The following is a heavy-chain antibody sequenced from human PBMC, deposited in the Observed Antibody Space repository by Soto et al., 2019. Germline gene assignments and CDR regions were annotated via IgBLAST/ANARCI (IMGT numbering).Heavy chain of an antibody. CDR2: IYYSGST. CDR1: GGSISSSSYY. CDR3: ASRYYDSSGYYYWNWFDP. D-gene: IGHD3-22*01. J-gene: IGHJ5*02. V-gene: IGHV4-39*07. Sequence: PSETLSLTCTVSGGSISSSSYYWGWIRQPPGKGLEWIGSIYYSGSTYYNPSLKSRVTISVDTSKNQFSLRLSSVTAADTAVYYCASRYYDSSGYYYWNWFDPWGQGTLVTVSS.